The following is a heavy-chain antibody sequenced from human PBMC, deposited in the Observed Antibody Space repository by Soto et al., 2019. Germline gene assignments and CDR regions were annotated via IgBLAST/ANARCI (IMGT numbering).Heavy chain of an antibody. CDR3: ARGFPLLWFGELLSPRWFDP. J-gene: IGHJ5*02. D-gene: IGHD3-10*01. CDR2: IYSGGST. V-gene: IGHV3-66*01. CDR1: GFTVSSNY. Sequence: GGSLRLSCAASGFTVSSNYMSWVRQAPGKGLEWVSVIYSGGSTYYADSVKGRFTISRDNSKNTLYLQMNSLRAEDTAVYYCARGFPLLWFGELLSPRWFDPWGQGTLVTVSS.